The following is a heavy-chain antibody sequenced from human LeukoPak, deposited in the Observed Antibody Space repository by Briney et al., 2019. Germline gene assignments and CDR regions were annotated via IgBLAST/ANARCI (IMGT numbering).Heavy chain of an antibody. CDR1: GFTFSSYS. V-gene: IGHV3-21*01. CDR3: AKDGLHHSNGPGWGMDV. Sequence: GGSLRLSCAASGFTFSSYSMNWVRQAPGKGLEWVSSISSSSSYIYYADSVKGRFTISRDNSKNTLYLQMNSLRAEDTAVYYCAKDGLHHSNGPGWGMDVWGQGTTVTVSS. J-gene: IGHJ6*02. D-gene: IGHD3-22*01. CDR2: ISSSSSYI.